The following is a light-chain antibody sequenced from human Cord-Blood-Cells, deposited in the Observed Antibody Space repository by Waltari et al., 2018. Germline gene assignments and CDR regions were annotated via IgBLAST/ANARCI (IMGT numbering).Light chain of an antibody. J-gene: IGLJ3*02. CDR1: SSNIGRNS. Sequence: QSVLTQPPSASGTPGQRVTNSCSGSSSNIGRNSVSWYQQPPGPAPKLLIYRNNQRPSGVPDRFSGSKSGTSASLAISGLRSEDEADYYCAAWDDSLSGPVFGGGTKLTVL. V-gene: IGLV1-47*01. CDR2: RNN. CDR3: AAWDDSLSGPV.